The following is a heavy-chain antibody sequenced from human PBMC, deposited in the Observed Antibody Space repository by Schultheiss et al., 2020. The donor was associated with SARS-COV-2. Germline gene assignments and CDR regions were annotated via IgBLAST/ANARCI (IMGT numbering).Heavy chain of an antibody. CDR1: GGSISSYY. Sequence: ETLSLTCTVSGGSISSYYWSWIRQPPGKGLEWVANIKQDGSEKYYVDSVKGRFTISRENAKNSLYLQMNSLRAGDTAVYYCALSLVAAWDYWGQGTLVTVSS. CDR3: ALSLVAAWDY. J-gene: IGHJ4*02. V-gene: IGHV3-7*01. CDR2: IKQDGSEK. D-gene: IGHD2-15*01.